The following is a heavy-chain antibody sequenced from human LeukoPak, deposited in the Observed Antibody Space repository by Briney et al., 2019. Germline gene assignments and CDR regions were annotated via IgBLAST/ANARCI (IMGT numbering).Heavy chain of an antibody. V-gene: IGHV4-34*01. J-gene: IGHJ4*02. CDR2: INHSGST. D-gene: IGHD3-3*01. CDR1: GGSFSGYY. CDR3: ASTTIFGVVIINY. Sequence: SETLSLTCAVYGGSFSGYYWSWIRQPPGKGLEWIGEINHSGSTNYNPSLKSRVTISVDTSKNQFSLKLSSVTAADTAVYYCASTTIFGVVIINYWGQGTLVTVSS.